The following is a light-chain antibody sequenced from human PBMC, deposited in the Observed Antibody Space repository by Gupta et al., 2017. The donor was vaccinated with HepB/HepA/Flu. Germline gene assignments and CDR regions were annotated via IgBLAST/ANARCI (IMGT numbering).Light chain of an antibody. J-gene: IGLJ2*01. CDR1: ALPKQY. CDR2: KDR. CDR3: QSSDSSGTYGV. Sequence: SYELTQPPSLSVSPGQTASITCSGDALPKQYVYWYQQKPGQAPVLVMFKDRERPSGIPERFSGSSSGKTVTLNISGVQAEDEADDYCQSSDSSGTYGVCGGGT. V-gene: IGLV3-25*03.